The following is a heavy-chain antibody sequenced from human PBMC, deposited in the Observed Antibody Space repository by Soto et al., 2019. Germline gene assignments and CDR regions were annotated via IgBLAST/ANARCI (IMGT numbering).Heavy chain of an antibody. Sequence: PGGSLRLSCAASGFTFSSYAMSWVRQAPGKGLEWVSAISRSGGSTYYADSVEGRFTISRDDSKNTLYQQMNSLRAEDTAVYYCAKGDVGVDVLYYYYYGMDVWGQGTTVTVSS. V-gene: IGHV3-23*01. J-gene: IGHJ6*02. CDR2: ISRSGGST. D-gene: IGHD2-8*01. CDR3: AKGDVGVDVLYYYYYGMDV. CDR1: GFTFSSYA.